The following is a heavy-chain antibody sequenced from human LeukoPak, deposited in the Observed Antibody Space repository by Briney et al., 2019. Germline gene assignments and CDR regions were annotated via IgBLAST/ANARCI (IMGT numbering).Heavy chain of an antibody. V-gene: IGHV3-49*03. CDR1: GFTFADYP. CDR3: TRDALTRWELPDY. Sequence: GGSLRLSCAASGFTFADYPMSWFRQAPGKGLEWVVFIRSKANGGTGEYAASVKGRFTISRDDSKSIAYLQMNSLKTEDTAVYYCTRDALTRWELPDYWGQGTLVTVSS. D-gene: IGHD1-26*01. J-gene: IGHJ4*02. CDR2: IRSKANGGTG.